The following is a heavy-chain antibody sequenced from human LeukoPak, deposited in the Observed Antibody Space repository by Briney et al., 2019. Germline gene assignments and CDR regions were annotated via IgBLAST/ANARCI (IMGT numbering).Heavy chain of an antibody. J-gene: IGHJ4*02. CDR3: AAVIYGDYGNYYFDY. D-gene: IGHD4-17*01. CDR1: GFTFTSSA. CDR2: IVVGSGNT. V-gene: IGHV1-58*02. Sequence: SVKVSCKASGFTFTSSAMQWVRQARGQRLEWIGWIVVGSGNTNYAQKFQERVTITGDMSTSTAYMELSSLRSEDPAVYYCAAVIYGDYGNYYFDYWGQGTLVTVSS.